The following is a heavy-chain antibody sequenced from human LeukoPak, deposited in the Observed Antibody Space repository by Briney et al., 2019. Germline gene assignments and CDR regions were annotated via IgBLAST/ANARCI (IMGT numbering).Heavy chain of an antibody. D-gene: IGHD2-2*01. CDR1: GFTFSSYA. CDR2: ISGSGGST. Sequence: GGSLRLSCAASGFTFSSYAMSCVRQAPGKGLEWVSAISGSGGSTYYADSVKGRFTISRDNSKNTLYLQMNSLRAEDTAVYYCAKSPVYLVPAAALDYWGQGTLVTVSS. CDR3: AKSPVYLVPAAALDY. J-gene: IGHJ4*02. V-gene: IGHV3-23*01.